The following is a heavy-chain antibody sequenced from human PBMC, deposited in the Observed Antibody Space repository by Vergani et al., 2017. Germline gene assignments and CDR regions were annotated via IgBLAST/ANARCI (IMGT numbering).Heavy chain of an antibody. D-gene: IGHD3-22*01. V-gene: IGHV3-23*01. J-gene: IGHJ3*02. Sequence: EVQLLESGGGLVQPGGSLRLSCAASGFTFSSYAMSWVRQAPGQGLEWVSAISGSGGSTYYADSVKGRFTISRDNSKNTLYLQMNSLRAEDTAVYYCAKPRAYYYDSSGYYLDAFDIWGQGTMVTVSS. CDR1: GFTFSSYA. CDR2: ISGSGGST. CDR3: AKPRAYYYDSSGYYLDAFDI.